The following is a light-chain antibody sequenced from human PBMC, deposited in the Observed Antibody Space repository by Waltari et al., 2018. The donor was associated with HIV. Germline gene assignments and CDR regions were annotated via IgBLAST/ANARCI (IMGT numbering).Light chain of an antibody. CDR3: LLSYSGARPAI. J-gene: IGLJ2*01. V-gene: IGLV7-46*01. Sequence: QAVVTQEPALTVSPGGTVTLTCGSSSGPVTSGHHPHWFQQKPGQAPRALIYDANNRQSWTPARFSGSRLGGKAALTLSDAQPEDEADYFCLLSYSGARPAIFGGGTKLSVL. CDR2: DAN. CDR1: SGPVTSGHH.